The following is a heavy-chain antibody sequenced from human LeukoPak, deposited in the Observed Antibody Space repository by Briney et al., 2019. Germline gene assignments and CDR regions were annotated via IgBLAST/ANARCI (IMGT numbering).Heavy chain of an antibody. D-gene: IGHD6-19*01. Sequence: PGGSLRLSCAASGFTCSSNWLSWLRQAPGKGLEWVANIKQDGGEKYYVESVKGRFTISRDNAKNSVYLQMNSLRAEDTAVYYCARIRRGWSQNWDYWGQGTLVTVSS. CDR2: IKQDGGEK. CDR3: ARIRRGWSQNWDY. CDR1: GFTCSSNW. V-gene: IGHV3-7*01. J-gene: IGHJ4*02.